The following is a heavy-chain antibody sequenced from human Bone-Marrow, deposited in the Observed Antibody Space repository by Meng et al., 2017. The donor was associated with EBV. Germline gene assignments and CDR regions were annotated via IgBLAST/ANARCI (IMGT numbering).Heavy chain of an antibody. J-gene: IGHJ4*02. CDR2: ISSSGSTI. CDR3: ARGRDYGDY. V-gene: IGHV3-11*01. CDR1: GFCFSDYY. Sequence: QVQVAGSGVGVVKPRGVLTLSCSASGFCFSDYYMGWSRQGPGKGLGFVSYISSSGSTIYYADAVKGRGSISRDNAENSRYLQMDILRAEDTAVYDCARGRDYGDYWGQGTLVTVSS.